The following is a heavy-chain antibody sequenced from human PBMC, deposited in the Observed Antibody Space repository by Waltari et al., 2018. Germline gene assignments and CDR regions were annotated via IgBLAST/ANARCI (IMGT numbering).Heavy chain of an antibody. CDR1: GFTVSSHY. Sequence: EVQLVESGGGLVQPGGSLRLSCAASGFTVSSHYMSWVREAPGKGLGWVSFCSSGGSTYYSDSVNGRFTISRDNSKNTQFLRMNSRCAEDMALYYCAKEVEAGTTAFDIWGQGTMVTVSS. D-gene: IGHD1-7*01. V-gene: IGHV3-53*04. CDR2: CSSGGST. J-gene: IGHJ3*02. CDR3: AKEVEAGTTAFDI.